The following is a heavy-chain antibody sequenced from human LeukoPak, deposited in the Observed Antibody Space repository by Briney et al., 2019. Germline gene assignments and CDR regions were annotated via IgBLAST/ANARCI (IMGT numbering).Heavy chain of an antibody. J-gene: IGHJ4*02. D-gene: IGHD5/OR15-5a*01. CDR2: IYYSGST. CDR3: ARGASRDYFDY. Sequence: SETLSLTCTVSGGSISSYYWRWIRQPPGKGLEWIGYIYYSGSTNYNPSLKSRVTISVDTSKNQFSLKLSSVTAANTAVYYCARGASRDYFDYWGQGTLVTVSS. CDR1: GGSISSYY. V-gene: IGHV4-59*01.